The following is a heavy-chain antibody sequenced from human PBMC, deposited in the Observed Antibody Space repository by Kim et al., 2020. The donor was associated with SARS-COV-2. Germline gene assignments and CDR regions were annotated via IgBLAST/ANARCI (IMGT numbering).Heavy chain of an antibody. Sequence: GGSLRLSCAASGFTFSSYAMHWVRQAPGKGLEWVSVISYDGSNKYYADSVKGRFTISRDNSKNTLYLQMNSLRAADTAVYYCARVPGYSYGYDFCGQGPL. J-gene: IGHJ4*02. CDR3: ARVPGYSYGYDF. CDR2: ISYDGSNK. D-gene: IGHD5-18*01. V-gene: IGHV3-30*04. CDR1: GFTFSSYA.